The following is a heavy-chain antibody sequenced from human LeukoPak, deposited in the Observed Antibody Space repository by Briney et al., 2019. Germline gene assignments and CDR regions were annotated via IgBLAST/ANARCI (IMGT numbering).Heavy chain of an antibody. CDR1: GCTFTSYD. V-gene: IGHV1-8*01. CDR2: MNPNSGNT. Sequence: ASVKVSCKASGCTFTSYDINWVRQATGQGLEWMGWMNPNSGNTGYAQKFQGRVTMTRNTSISTAYMELSSLRSEDTAVYYCARGPYYYDSSGYYYAEYFQHWGQGTLVTVSS. D-gene: IGHD3-22*01. CDR3: ARGPYYYDSSGYYYAEYFQH. J-gene: IGHJ1*01.